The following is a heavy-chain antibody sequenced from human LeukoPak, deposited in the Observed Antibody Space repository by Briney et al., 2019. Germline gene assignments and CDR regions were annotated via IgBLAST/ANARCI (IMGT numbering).Heavy chain of an antibody. D-gene: IGHD3-16*01. CDR3: ATSGGLRFAVDI. Sequence: ASVKVSCKVSGYTFTDYYMHWVQQAPGKGLEWMGLVDPEDGETIYAEKFQGRVTITADTSTDTAYMELSSLRSEDTAVYYCATSGGLRFAVDIWGQGTMVTVSS. CDR2: VDPEDGET. J-gene: IGHJ3*02. V-gene: IGHV1-69-2*01. CDR1: GYTFTDYY.